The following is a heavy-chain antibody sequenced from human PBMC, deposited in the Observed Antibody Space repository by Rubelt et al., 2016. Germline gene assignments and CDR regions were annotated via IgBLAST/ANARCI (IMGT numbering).Heavy chain of an antibody. CDR3: AKDLAPRGVGSAY. CDR1: GFTFSTYW. J-gene: IGHJ4*02. D-gene: IGHD1-26*01. CDR2: IKEDGSEQ. Sequence: EVQLVESGGGLVQPGGSLRLSCAASGFTFSTYWMTWVRQAPGKGLEWVANIKEDGSEQYYVGSVKGRFTVSRDNSKNTLYLQMNSLRADDTAVNYCAKDLAPRGVGSAYWGQGTLVTVSS. V-gene: IGHV3-7*03.